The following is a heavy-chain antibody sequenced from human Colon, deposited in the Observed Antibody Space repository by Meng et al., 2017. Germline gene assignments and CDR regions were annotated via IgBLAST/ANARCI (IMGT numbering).Heavy chain of an antibody. CDR2: INHSGST. Sequence: QVQLQQWGAGLLKPSETLALTCAVYGGSFSGYYWSWIRQPPGKGLEWIGEINHSGSTNCNPSLKSRVTISVDTSKNQFSLKLSSVTAADTAVYYCARIRPRLGGKTFDPWGQGTLVTVSS. V-gene: IGHV4-34*01. J-gene: IGHJ5*02. CDR1: GGSFSGYY. D-gene: IGHD3-16*01. CDR3: ARIRPRLGGKTFDP.